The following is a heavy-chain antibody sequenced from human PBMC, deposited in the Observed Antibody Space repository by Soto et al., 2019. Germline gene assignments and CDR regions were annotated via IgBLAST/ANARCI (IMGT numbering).Heavy chain of an antibody. CDR3: ARRRDSSSYRDAFDI. CDR1: GYSFTSYW. D-gene: IGHD6-13*01. J-gene: IGHJ3*02. Sequence: PGESLKLSCKGSGYSFTSYWIGWVRQMPGKGLEWMGIIYPGDSDTRYSPSFQGQVTISADKSISTAYLQWSSLKASDTAKYYCARRRDSSSYRDAFDIWGQGTMVTVSS. V-gene: IGHV5-51*01. CDR2: IYPGDSDT.